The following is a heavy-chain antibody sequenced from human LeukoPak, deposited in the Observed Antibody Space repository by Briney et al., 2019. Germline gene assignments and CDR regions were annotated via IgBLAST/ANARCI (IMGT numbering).Heavy chain of an antibody. J-gene: IGHJ6*02. CDR3: ARIFSYQLIDYYALDV. V-gene: IGHV3-66*01. CDR2: IYNGNNK. CDR1: GFTVSSNY. Sequence: PGGSLRLSCAASGFTVSSNYMTWVRQAPGGGLEWVSVIYNGNNKNYADSVKGRFTISRDSSKNTLFLQMNSLRDDDTAVYYCARIFSYQLIDYYALDVWGQGTTVTVAS. D-gene: IGHD2-8*01.